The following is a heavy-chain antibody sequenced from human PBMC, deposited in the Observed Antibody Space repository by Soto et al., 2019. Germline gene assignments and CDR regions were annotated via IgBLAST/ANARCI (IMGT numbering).Heavy chain of an antibody. J-gene: IGHJ4*02. CDR2: ISSSGGRT. CDR1: GFTTSRLA. Sequence: GGSLRLACALSGFTTSRLAMSWVRQPPGQGLAWVSAISSSGGRTYYAESVKGRFTISRDTSKNTLYLQMHSLRAEDTAVYYCAKDQTPGYAADWAVGYYFHFWGQGTLVTVSS. D-gene: IGHD3-9*01. V-gene: IGHV3-23*01. CDR3: AKDQTPGYAADWAVGYYFHF.